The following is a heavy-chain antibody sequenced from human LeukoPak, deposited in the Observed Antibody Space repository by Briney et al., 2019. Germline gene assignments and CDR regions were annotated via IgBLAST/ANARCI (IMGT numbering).Heavy chain of an antibody. CDR3: ARDYFGDYQTYN. D-gene: IGHD4-17*01. J-gene: IGHJ4*02. CDR1: GYTFTTYD. V-gene: IGHV1-8*01. Sequence: GASVKVSCKASGYTFTTYDINWVRQATGQGLEWMGWMNPNSGHTGYAQKSQGRVTMTRNTSISTAYMELSSLRSDDTAVYYCARDYFGDYQTYNWGQGTLVTVSS. CDR2: MNPNSGHT.